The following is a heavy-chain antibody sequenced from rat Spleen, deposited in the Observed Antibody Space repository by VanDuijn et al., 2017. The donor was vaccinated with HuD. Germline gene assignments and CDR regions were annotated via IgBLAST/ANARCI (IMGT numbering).Heavy chain of an antibody. V-gene: IGHV5-25*01. J-gene: IGHJ4*01. CDR2: ISVGAVNT. CDR3: AKSIPGYPPYVMDA. CDR1: GFTFSNYY. D-gene: IGHD1-4*01. Sequence: EVRLVESGGGLVQPGRSMKLSCAASGFTFSNYYIAWVRQAPTKGLEWVASISVGAVNTYYRDSVKGRFTISRDNAKITLFLQMDSLRSEDTATYYCAKSIPGYPPYVMDAWGQGASVTVSS.